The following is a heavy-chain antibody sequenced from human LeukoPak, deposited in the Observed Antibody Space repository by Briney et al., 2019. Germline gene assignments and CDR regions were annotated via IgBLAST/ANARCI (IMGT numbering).Heavy chain of an antibody. Sequence: SETLSLTCTVSGGSISSSSYYWGWIRQPPGKGLEWIGSIYHSGSTYYNPSLKSRVTISVDTSKNQFSLKLSSVTAADTAVYYCARVGSMYDFWSGHGNWFDPWGQGTLVTVSS. CDR1: GGSISSSSYY. D-gene: IGHD3-3*01. J-gene: IGHJ5*02. V-gene: IGHV4-39*07. CDR2: IYHSGST. CDR3: ARVGSMYDFWSGHGNWFDP.